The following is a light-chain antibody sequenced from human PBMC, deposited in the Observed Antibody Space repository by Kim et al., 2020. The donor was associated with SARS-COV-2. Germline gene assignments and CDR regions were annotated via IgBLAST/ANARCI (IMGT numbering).Light chain of an antibody. CDR1: SLRSYY. CDR3: QSRDSGGNVV. J-gene: IGLJ2*01. CDR2: GRN. Sequence: SSELTQDPAVSVALGQTVRLTCQGDSLRSYYATWYQQKPRQAPLLVIFGRNNRPSGIPDRFSGSTSGNTASLTISGAQAEDEADFYCQSRDSGGNVVFGGGTQLTVL. V-gene: IGLV3-19*01.